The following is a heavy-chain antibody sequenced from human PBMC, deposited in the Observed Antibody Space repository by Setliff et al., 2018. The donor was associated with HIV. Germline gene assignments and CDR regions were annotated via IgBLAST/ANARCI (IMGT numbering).Heavy chain of an antibody. CDR2: INYSGGT. J-gene: IGHJ4*02. CDR1: GGSFSAYY. V-gene: IGHV4-34*01. D-gene: IGHD6-19*01. CDR3: ARGRGWYGY. Sequence: SLTCAVYGGSFSAYYWSWIRQPPGKGLEWIGEINYSGGTNYIPSLKSRVTISVDTSKNQFSLKLSSVSAADTAVYYCARGRGWYGYWGQGTVVTVSS.